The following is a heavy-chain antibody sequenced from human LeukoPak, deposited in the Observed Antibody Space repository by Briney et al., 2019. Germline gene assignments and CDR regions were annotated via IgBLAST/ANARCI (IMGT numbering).Heavy chain of an antibody. CDR1: GFTFSSYA. CDR2: ISGSGDST. V-gene: IGHV3-23*01. Sequence: AGGSLRLSCAASGFTFSSYAMSWVRQAPGKGLEWVSVISGSGDSTYYADSVEGRCTISRDNSKDALYLQMNSLRAEDTAVYYCARVGYSGYDYDYWGQGTLVTVS. D-gene: IGHD5-12*01. J-gene: IGHJ4*02. CDR3: ARVGYSGYDYDY.